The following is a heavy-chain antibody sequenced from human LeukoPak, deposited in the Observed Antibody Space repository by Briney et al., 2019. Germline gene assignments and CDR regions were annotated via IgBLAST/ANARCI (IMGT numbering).Heavy chain of an antibody. CDR1: GFTFSTSA. CDR2: ISTTVGNT. CDR3: AKGQWLPHDAFDI. D-gene: IGHD6-19*01. V-gene: IGHV3-23*01. Sequence: GGSLRLSCAASGFTFSTSAMSWVRQAPGKGLGWVSSISTTVGNTYYADSVKGRFTISRDNSKNTLYLQMNSLRAEDTAVYYCAKGQWLPHDAFDIWGQGTMVTVSS. J-gene: IGHJ3*02.